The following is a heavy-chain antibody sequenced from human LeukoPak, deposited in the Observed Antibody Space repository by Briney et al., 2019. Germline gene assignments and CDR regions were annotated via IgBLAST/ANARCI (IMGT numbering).Heavy chain of an antibody. CDR1: GGSISSGSHY. D-gene: IGHD3-10*01. CDR3: ARDVNYASGNFYQFPWFDP. Sequence: SPSETLSLTCSVSGGSISSGSHYWSWIRQPAGKGLEWIGRIYSRGNTIYNPSFKSRVTISVDTSKNQFSLSLTSVTAADTAVYFCARDVNYASGNFYQFPWFDPWGRGTLVTVSS. V-gene: IGHV4-61*02. CDR2: IYSRGNT. J-gene: IGHJ5*02.